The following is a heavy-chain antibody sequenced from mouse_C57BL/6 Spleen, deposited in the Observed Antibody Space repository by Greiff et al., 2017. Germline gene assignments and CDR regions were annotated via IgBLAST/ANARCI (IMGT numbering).Heavy chain of an antibody. CDR1: GFTFSDYG. D-gene: IGHD1-2*01. CDR2: ISSGSSTI. Sequence: EVKLVESGGGLVKPGGSLKLSCAASGFTFSDYGMHWVRQAPEKGLEWVAYISSGSSTIYYADTVKGRFTISRDNAKNTLFLQMTSLRSEDTAMYYCARRLLRPVAGYAMDYWGQGTSVTVSS. CDR3: ARRLLRPVAGYAMDY. V-gene: IGHV5-17*01. J-gene: IGHJ4*01.